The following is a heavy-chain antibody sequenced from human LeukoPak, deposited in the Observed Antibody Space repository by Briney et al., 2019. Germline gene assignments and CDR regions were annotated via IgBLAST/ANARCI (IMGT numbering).Heavy chain of an antibody. D-gene: IGHD1-14*01. V-gene: IGHV4-30-2*01. CDR2: IYHSGST. CDR1: GGSISSGGYY. Sequence: TLSLTCTVSGGSISSGGYYWSWIRQPPGKGLEWIGYIYHSGSTYYNPSLKSRVTISVDRSKNQFSLKLSSVTAADTAVYYCARVTGSITYIDFWGQGILVTVSS. CDR3: ARVTGSITYIDF. J-gene: IGHJ4*02.